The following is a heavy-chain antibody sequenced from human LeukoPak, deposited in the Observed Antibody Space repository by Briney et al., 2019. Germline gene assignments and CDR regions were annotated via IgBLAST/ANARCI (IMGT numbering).Heavy chain of an antibody. Sequence: GESLKISCQGSGYNFPIYWIGWVRQMPGQGLEWMGIIYPDNSNTIYGPSFQGQVTISADKSISTAYLQWSSLKASDTAMYYCARRSGTPDYWGQGTLVTVSS. CDR1: GYNFPIYW. CDR2: IYPDNSNT. CDR3: ARRSGTPDY. J-gene: IGHJ4*02. D-gene: IGHD1-1*01. V-gene: IGHV5-51*01.